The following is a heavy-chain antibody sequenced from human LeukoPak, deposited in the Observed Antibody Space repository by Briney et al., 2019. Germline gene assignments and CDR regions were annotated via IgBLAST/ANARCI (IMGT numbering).Heavy chain of an antibody. CDR3: ARGLLYYFDY. Sequence: ALETLSLTCAVYGGSFSGYYWSWIRQPPGKGLEWIGEINHSGSTNYNPSLKSRVTISVDTSKNQFSLKLSSVTAADTAVYYCARGLLYYFDYWVQGTLVTVSS. CDR2: INHSGST. D-gene: IGHD2-15*01. V-gene: IGHV4-34*01. CDR1: GGSFSGYY. J-gene: IGHJ4*02.